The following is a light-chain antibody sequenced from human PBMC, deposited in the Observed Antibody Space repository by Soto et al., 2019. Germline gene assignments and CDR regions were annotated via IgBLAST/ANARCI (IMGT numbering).Light chain of an antibody. Sequence: QSVLTQPASVSGSPGQSITISCTGTTSDVGNSKFVSWYQQHPDKAPRLIIYEVNNRPSGVSDRFSGSKSGNTASLTISGLQTEDEADYYCNSYSRSGDYSVFGTGTKVTVL. CDR2: EVN. J-gene: IGLJ1*01. V-gene: IGLV2-14*01. CDR1: TSDVGNSKF. CDR3: NSYSRSGDYSV.